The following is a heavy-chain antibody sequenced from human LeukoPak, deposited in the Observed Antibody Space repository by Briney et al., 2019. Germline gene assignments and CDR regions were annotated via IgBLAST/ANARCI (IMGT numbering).Heavy chain of an antibody. CDR3: AKDDNGDYGMDY. V-gene: IGHV3-9*01. CDR1: GCTFDDYA. J-gene: IGHJ4*02. CDR2: ISWNSGSI. D-gene: IGHD4-17*01. Sequence: PGRSLRLSCAASGCTFDDYAMHWVRQAPGKGLEGVSGISWNSGSIGYADSVKGRFTISRDNAKNSLYLQMNSLRAEDTALYYCAKDDNGDYGMDYWGQGTLVTVSS.